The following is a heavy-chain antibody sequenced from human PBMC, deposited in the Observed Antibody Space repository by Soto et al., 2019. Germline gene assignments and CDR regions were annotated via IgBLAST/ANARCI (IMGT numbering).Heavy chain of an antibody. D-gene: IGHD5-18*01. Sequence: PGGSLRLSCAGSGFPFSSYAMSWVRQAPEKGLEWVSALRDSGVSPYYADSVKGRFTLSRDNSKNTLYMQMDSLRVEDTALYYCAKMTSDSYGRNYGMDVWGQGTTVTVSS. CDR3: AKMTSDSYGRNYGMDV. CDR1: GFPFSSYA. CDR2: LRDSGVSP. V-gene: IGHV3-23*01. J-gene: IGHJ6*02.